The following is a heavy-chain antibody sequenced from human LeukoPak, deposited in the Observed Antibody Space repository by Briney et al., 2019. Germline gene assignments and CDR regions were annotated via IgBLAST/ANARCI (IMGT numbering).Heavy chain of an antibody. CDR2: ISAYNGNT. CDR3: ARVEWHTAMVTGEPDY. J-gene: IGHJ4*02. D-gene: IGHD5-18*01. CDR1: GYTFTGYG. V-gene: IGHV1-18*01. Sequence: ASVKVSCKASGYTFTGYGISWVRQAPGQGLEWMGWISAYNGNTKYAQTLQGRVIMTTDTSTSTAYMELRSLRSDDTSVYYCARVEWHTAMVTGEPDYWGQGTLVTVSS.